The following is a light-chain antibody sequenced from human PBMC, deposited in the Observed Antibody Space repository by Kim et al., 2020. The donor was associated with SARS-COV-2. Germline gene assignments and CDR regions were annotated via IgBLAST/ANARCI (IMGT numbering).Light chain of an antibody. V-gene: IGLV1-40*01. CDR1: SSNIGAGYD. CDR3: QSYDSTLSASV. Sequence: QRVTISCTGSSSNIGAGYDVHWYQQLPGTAPKLLIHGNRDRPSGVPDRFSGSKSGSSASLAITGLQVEDEGDYYCQSYDSTLSASVFGGGTKLTVL. J-gene: IGLJ3*02. CDR2: GNR.